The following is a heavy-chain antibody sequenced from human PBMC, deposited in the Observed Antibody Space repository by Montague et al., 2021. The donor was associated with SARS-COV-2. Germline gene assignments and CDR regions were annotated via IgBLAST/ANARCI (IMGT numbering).Heavy chain of an antibody. CDR3: TSTGSYARGMDV. CDR1: GFTFGDYA. J-gene: IGHJ6*02. D-gene: IGHD1-26*01. CDR2: IRSKAYGGAT. V-gene: IGHV3-49*03. Sequence: SLRFSCAASGFTFGDYAMSWFRQAPGKGLEWVGFIRSKAYGGATEYAASVKGRFTISRDDSKSIAYLQMNSLKTEDTAVYYCTSTGSYARGMDVWGQGTTVTVSS.